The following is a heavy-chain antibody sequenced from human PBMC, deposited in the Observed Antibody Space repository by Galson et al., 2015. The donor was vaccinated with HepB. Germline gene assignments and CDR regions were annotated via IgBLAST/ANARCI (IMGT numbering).Heavy chain of an antibody. J-gene: IGHJ4*02. Sequence: SLRLSCAASGFTFSSYGMHWVRQAPGKGLEWVAFIRYDGSNKYYADSVKGRFTNSRDNSKNTLYLQMNSLRAEDTAVYYCAKDRREVATFDYWGQGTLVTVSS. CDR3: AKDRREVATFDY. CDR2: IRYDGSNK. CDR1: GFTFSSYG. D-gene: IGHD5-12*01. V-gene: IGHV3-30*02.